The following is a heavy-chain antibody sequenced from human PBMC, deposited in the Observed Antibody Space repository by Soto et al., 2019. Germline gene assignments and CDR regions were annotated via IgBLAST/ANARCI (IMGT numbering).Heavy chain of an antibody. V-gene: IGHV1-69*01. CDR2: VIPKASQP. J-gene: IGHJ6*02. CDR1: GGTFSSYA. Sequence: QVQLVQSGAEVKKPGSSVTVSCTASGGTFSSYAVSWVRQAPGQGLEWMGVVIPKASQPKYAPKFQGRVTITADYSTAYMEVSSLRYDDTAVYYCARESSSPNHYYYGMDVWGQGTTVIVSS. D-gene: IGHD3-10*01. CDR3: ARESSSPNHYYYGMDV.